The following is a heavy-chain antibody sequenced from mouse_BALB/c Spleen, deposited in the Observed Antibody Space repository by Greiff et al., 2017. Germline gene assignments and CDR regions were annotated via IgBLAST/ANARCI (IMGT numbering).Heavy chain of an antibody. Sequence: LVKTGASVKISCKASGYSFTGYYMHWVKQSHGKSLEWIGYISCYNGATSYNQKFKGKATFTVDTSSSTAYMQFNSLTSEDSAVYYCAKGGIYGNYGYAMDYWGQGTSVTVSS. J-gene: IGHJ4*01. D-gene: IGHD2-1*01. CDR3: AKGGIYGNYGYAMDY. CDR2: ISCYNGAT. V-gene: IGHV1S34*01. CDR1: GYSFTGYY.